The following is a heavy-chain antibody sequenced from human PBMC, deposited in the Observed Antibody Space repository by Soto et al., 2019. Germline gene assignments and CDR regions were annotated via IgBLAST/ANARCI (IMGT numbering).Heavy chain of an antibody. CDR3: AHGAYFDY. V-gene: IGHV4-31*03. CDR1: GDSLSSGGYS. J-gene: IGHJ4*02. D-gene: IGHD3-10*01. CDR2: LYYSGST. Sequence: SETLSLTCTVSGDSLSSGGYSWCWIRQHPGKGLEWIGYLYYSGSTYYNPSLKSRVNISVDTSKSQFSLKVSSVTAADTAVYYCAHGAYFDYWGQGALVTVSS.